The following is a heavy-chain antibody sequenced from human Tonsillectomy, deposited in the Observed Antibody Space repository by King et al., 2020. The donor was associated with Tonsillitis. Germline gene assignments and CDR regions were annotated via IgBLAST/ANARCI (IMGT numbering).Heavy chain of an antibody. D-gene: IGHD3-3*01. J-gene: IGHJ4*02. CDR3: ARASILETYGSPCFDY. Sequence: VQLVESGGGLVQPGGSLRLSCAASGFTFSTYAMYWVRQAPGKGLEYVSAISSNGGSTYYANSVKGRFTISRDNSKNTLYLQMGSLRTEDMAVYYSARASILETYGSPCFDYWGQGTLVTVSS. CDR1: GFTFSTYA. V-gene: IGHV3-64*01. CDR2: ISSNGGST.